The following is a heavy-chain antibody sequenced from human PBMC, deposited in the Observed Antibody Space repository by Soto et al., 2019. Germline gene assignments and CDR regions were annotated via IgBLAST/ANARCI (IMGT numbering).Heavy chain of an antibody. D-gene: IGHD2-2*01. CDR2: IIPVFGTA. Sequence: QAQLEQSGGEVKKPGSSVKVSCKASRVAFSKFIVTWVRQAPGVGLEWVGGIIPVFGTANDAQKFQGRVTITADDSTSTSYREVNNLRSEDTAVYYCAKVRYSSPIGYYYGMDVWGQGTTVTVSS. J-gene: IGHJ6*02. V-gene: IGHV1-69*01. CDR1: RVAFSKFI. CDR3: AKVRYSSPIGYYYGMDV.